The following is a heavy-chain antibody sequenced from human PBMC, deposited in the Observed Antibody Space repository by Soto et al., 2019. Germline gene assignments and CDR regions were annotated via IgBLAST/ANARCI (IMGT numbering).Heavy chain of an antibody. CDR1: GFTFSSYG. CDR3: ARGLWSFDY. V-gene: IGHV3-33*01. Sequence: QVQLVESGGGVVQPGRSLRLSCAASGFTFSSYGMHWVRQAPGKGLEWVAVIWLDGSNKYYADSVKGRFTISRDNSKNTLYLQLNSLRAEDTAVYYCARGLWSFDYWGQGNLVTVSS. J-gene: IGHJ4*02. CDR2: IWLDGSNK. D-gene: IGHD5-18*01.